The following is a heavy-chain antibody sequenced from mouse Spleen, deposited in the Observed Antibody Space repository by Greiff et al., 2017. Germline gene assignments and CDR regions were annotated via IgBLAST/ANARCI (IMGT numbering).Heavy chain of an antibody. CDR3: VRDKGSSYVWYFDV. V-gene: IGHV10-3*01. J-gene: IGHJ1*03. CDR1: GFTFNTYA. CDR2: IRSKSSNYAT. D-gene: IGHD1-1*01. Sequence: DVQLQESGGGLVQPKGSLKLSCAASGFTFNTYAMHWVRQAPGKGLEWVARIRSKSSNYATYYADSVKDRFTISRDDSQSMLYLQMNNLKTEDTAMYYCVRDKGSSYVWYFDVWGTGTTVTVSS.